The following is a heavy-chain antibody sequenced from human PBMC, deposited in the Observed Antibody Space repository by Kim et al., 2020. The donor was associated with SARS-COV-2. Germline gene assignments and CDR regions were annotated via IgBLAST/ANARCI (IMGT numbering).Heavy chain of an antibody. D-gene: IGHD3-3*01. V-gene: IGHV3-30-3*01. Sequence: GGSLRLSCAASGFTFSSYAMHWVRQAPGKGLEWVAVISYDGSNKYYADSVKGRFTISRDNSKNTLYLQMNSLRAEDTAVYYCARDGTIFGARMDVWGQGTTVTVSS. CDR3: ARDGTIFGARMDV. J-gene: IGHJ6*02. CDR2: ISYDGSNK. CDR1: GFTFSSYA.